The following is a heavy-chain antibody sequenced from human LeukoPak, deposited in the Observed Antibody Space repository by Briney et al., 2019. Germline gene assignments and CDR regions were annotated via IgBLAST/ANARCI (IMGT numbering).Heavy chain of an antibody. CDR2: ISYDGSNK. D-gene: IGHD5-24*01. J-gene: IGHJ4*02. V-gene: IGHV3-30*18. CDR3: AKDDPLYGYTYDY. CDR1: GFTFSSYG. Sequence: PGGSLRLSCAASGFTFSSYGMHWVRQAPGKGLEWVAVISYDGSNKYYADSVKGRFTISRDNSKNTLYLQMNSLRAEDTAVYYCAKDDPLYGYTYDYWGQGTLVTVSS.